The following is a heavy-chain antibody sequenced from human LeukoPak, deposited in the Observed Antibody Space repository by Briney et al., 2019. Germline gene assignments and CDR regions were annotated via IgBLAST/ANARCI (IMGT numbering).Heavy chain of an antibody. CDR2: IYSGGST. D-gene: IGHD5/OR15-5a*01. Sequence: GGSLRLSCAASGFTVSSNYMSWVRQAPGKGLEWASVIYSGGSTYYADSVKGRFTISRDNSKNTLYLQMNSLRAEDTAVYYCARDRVSYFDYWGQGTLVTVSS. CDR3: ARDRVSYFDY. V-gene: IGHV3-53*01. J-gene: IGHJ4*02. CDR1: GFTVSSNY.